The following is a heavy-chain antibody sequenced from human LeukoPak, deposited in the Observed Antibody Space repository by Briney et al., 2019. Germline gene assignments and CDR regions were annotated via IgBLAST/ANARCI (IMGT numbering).Heavy chain of an antibody. J-gene: IGHJ4*02. CDR1: GITLSNYG. V-gene: IGHV3-23*01. Sequence: GGSLRLSCAVSGITLSNYGMSWVRQAPGKGLEWVAGISDSAGRTNYADSVKGRFTISRDNPKNTLYLQMNSLRAEDTAVYFCAKRGVVIRLILVGFHKEAYYFDSWGQGALVTVSS. CDR2: ISDSAGRT. CDR3: AKRGVVIRLILVGFHKEAYYFDS. D-gene: IGHD3-10*01.